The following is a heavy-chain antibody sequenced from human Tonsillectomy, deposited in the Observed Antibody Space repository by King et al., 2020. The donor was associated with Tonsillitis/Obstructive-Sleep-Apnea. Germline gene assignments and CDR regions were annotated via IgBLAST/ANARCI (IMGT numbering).Heavy chain of an antibody. V-gene: IGHV3-21*01. CDR2: ISTRSSYI. CDR3: ARVQAVMEP. Sequence: VQLVESGGGLVKPGGSLRLSCVASGFTFSSYSMNWVRQAPGKGLEWVSSISTRSSYIYYADSVKGRFTVSRDNAKNSLYLQMNSLRAEDTAVYYCARVQAVMEPWGQGTLVTVSS. J-gene: IGHJ5*02. CDR1: GFTFSSYS. D-gene: IGHD2-21*01.